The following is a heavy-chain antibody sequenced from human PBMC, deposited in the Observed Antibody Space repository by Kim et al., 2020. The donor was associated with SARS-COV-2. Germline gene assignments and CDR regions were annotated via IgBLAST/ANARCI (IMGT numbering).Heavy chain of an antibody. J-gene: IGHJ6*02. Sequence: GGSLRLSCAASGFTFSSYDMHWVRQATGKGLEWVSAIDTAGDTYYPGPVKGRFTISRENAKNSLYLQMKSLRAGDTAVYYCARADYGGNYYYFYGMDVWGQGTTVTVSS. D-gene: IGHD4-17*01. CDR1: GFTFSSYD. V-gene: IGHV3-13*01. CDR2: IDTAGDT. CDR3: ARADYGGNYYYFYGMDV.